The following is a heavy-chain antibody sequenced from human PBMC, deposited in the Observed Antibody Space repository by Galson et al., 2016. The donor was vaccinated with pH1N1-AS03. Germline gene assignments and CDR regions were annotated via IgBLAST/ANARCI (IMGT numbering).Heavy chain of an antibody. V-gene: IGHV3-66*02. CDR3: ARDPSSGSYYERDY. CDR2: IYSDGST. D-gene: IGHD1-26*01. J-gene: IGHJ4*02. CDR1: GFTVSVNY. Sequence: SLRLSCAASGFTVSVNYMNWVRQAPGKGLEWVSVIYSDGSTYYADSVKGRFTISRDKSKNTLYLQMSSLRTEDTAVYYCARDPSSGSYYERDYWGQGTLDAVSS.